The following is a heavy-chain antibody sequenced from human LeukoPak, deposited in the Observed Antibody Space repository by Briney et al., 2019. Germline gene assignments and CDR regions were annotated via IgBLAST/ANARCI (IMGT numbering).Heavy chain of an antibody. V-gene: IGHV3-9*01. CDR1: GFTFSTYS. Sequence: GGSLRLSCAASGFTFSTYSMNWVRQAPGKGLEWVSGISWNSGSIGYADSVKGRFTISRDNAKNSLYLQMNSLRAEDTALYYCAKDTSNDFWSGAYFDYWGQGTLVTVSS. CDR3: AKDTSNDFWSGAYFDY. D-gene: IGHD3-3*01. J-gene: IGHJ4*02. CDR2: ISWNSGSI.